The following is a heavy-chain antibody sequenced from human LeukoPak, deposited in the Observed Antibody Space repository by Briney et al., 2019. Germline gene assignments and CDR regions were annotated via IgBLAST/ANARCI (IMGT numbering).Heavy chain of an antibody. CDR2: ISYDGSNK. CDR3: ARDRDSSSWYSFDY. J-gene: IGHJ4*02. V-gene: IGHV3-30*03. CDR1: GFTFSSYW. D-gene: IGHD6-13*01. Sequence: PGGSLRLSCAASGFTFSSYWMHWVRQAPGKGLVWVAVISYDGSNKYYADSVKGRFTISRDNSKNTLYLQMNSLRAEDTAVYYCARDRDSSSWYSFDYWGQGTLVTVSS.